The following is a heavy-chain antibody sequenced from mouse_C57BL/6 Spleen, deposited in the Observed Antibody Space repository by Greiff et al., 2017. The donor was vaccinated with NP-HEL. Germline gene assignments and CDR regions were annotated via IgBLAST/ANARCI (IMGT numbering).Heavy chain of an antibody. CDR2: IRNTANGYTT. Sequence: EVQRVESGGGLVQPGGSLSLSCAASGFTFTDYYMSWVRQPPGKALEWLGFIRNTANGYTTEYSASVKGRFTISRDNSQSILYLQMKALRAEDSATYYCARYSYDYVLYYCAMDYWGQGTSVTVSS. D-gene: IGHD2-4*01. CDR3: ARYSYDYVLYYCAMDY. J-gene: IGHJ4*01. CDR1: GFTFTDYY. V-gene: IGHV7-3*01.